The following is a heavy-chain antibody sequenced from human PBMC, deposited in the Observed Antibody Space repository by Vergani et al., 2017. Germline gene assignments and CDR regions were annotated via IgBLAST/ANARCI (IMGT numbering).Heavy chain of an antibody. Sequence: QVQLQESGPGLVKPSETLSLTCAVSGFSIDNGYYWDWIRQPPGKGLEWIGSIYRTGRTHFNPSLKSRVTISVDTSNNHFSLRLNSLTAADTAVYYCARVMGQQRTYYYYGMDVWGQGTTVTVSS. D-gene: IGHD6-13*01. CDR3: ARVMGQQRTYYYYGMDV. CDR1: GFSIDNGYY. CDR2: IYRTGRT. V-gene: IGHV4-38-2*01. J-gene: IGHJ6*02.